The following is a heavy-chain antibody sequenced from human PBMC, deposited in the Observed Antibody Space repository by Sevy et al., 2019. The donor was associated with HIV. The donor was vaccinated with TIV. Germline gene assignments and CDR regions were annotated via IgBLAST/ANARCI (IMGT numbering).Heavy chain of an antibody. J-gene: IGHJ3*02. CDR2: INPNIGGT. V-gene: IGHV1-2*02. CDR1: GYTFTGYY. Sequence: ASVKVSCKASGYTFTGYYMHWVRQAPGQGLEWMGWINPNIGGTNYAQKFQGRVTMTRDTSISTAYMELSRLRSDDTAVSDCARLYYYDSSGYYAPTSDAFGIWGQGTMVSVSS. CDR3: ARLYYYDSSGYYAPTSDAFGI. D-gene: IGHD3-22*01.